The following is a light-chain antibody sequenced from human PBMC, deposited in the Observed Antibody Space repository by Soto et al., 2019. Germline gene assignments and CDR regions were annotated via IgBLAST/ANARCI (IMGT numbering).Light chain of an antibody. CDR1: QSVSSN. J-gene: IGKJ1*01. Sequence: EIVMTQSPATLSVSPGERASLSCRASQSVSSNLAWYQQKPGQAPRLLIYGASTRATGIPARFSGSGPGTEFTLTISSLESEDFAVYFCQQYGDRPRTFGQGTKVDIK. CDR2: GAS. V-gene: IGKV3-15*01. CDR3: QQYGDRPRT.